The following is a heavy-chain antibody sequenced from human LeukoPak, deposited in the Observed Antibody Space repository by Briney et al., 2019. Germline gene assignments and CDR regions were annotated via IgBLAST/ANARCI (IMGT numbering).Heavy chain of an antibody. V-gene: IGHV4-34*01. CDR1: GGSVSDYY. J-gene: IGHJ4*02. D-gene: IGHD3-10*01. Sequence: PSETLSLTCAVYGGSVSDYYWSWLRQPPGKGLEWTGEINNSGSTNYNPSLRSRVTISVDTSKNQFSLKLSSVTAADTAVYYCATGLVHYYGPCRGRYFYYWGQETLVTVFS. CDR3: ATGLVHYYGPCRGRYFYY. CDR2: INNSGST.